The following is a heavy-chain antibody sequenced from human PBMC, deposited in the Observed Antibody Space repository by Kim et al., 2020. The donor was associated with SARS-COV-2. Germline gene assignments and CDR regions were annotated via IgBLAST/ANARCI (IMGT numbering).Heavy chain of an antibody. J-gene: IGHJ4*02. D-gene: IGHD3-22*01. V-gene: IGHV3-23*01. CDR3: ARGLGPHQIFYDSSGYDGSGY. CDR2: ISASGGST. CDR1: GFTFIDYA. Sequence: GGSLRLSCAASGFTFIDYAMSWVRQAPGKGLEWVSGISASGGSTFYAGSVKCRFTISRDNSKNTLYLQMNSLRVEDTAVYYCARGLGPHQIFYDSSGYDGSGYRGQGTLVTVSS.